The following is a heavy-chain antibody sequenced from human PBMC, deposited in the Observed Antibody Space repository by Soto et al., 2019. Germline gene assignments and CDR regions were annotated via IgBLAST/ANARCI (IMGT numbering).Heavy chain of an antibody. J-gene: IGHJ5*02. Sequence: EVQLVESGGGLVQPGRSLRLSCAASGFTFDDYAMHWVRQAPGKGLEWVSGISWNSGSIGYADSVKGRFTISRDNAKNSLYLQMNSLRAEDTALYYCAKDIVGGEYQLLSRFDPWGHGTLVTVSS. D-gene: IGHD2-2*01. CDR2: ISWNSGSI. CDR1: GFTFDDYA. V-gene: IGHV3-9*01. CDR3: AKDIVGGEYQLLSRFDP.